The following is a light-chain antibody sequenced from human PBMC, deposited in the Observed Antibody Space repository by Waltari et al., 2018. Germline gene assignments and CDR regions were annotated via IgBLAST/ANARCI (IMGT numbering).Light chain of an antibody. CDR2: GAS. CDR1: QYISSN. J-gene: IGKJ4*01. V-gene: IGKV3-15*01. CDR3: QQYNNWPPLT. Sequence: EIVMTQSPATLYVSPGERATLSCRANQYISSNLAWYQQNPGQTPRLLIYGASTRATGIPARFSGSGSGTEFTLTISSLQSEDFAVYYCQQYNNWPPLTVGGGTKVEIK.